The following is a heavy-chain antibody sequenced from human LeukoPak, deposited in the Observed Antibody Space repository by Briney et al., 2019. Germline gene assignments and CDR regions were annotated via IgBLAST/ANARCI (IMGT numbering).Heavy chain of an antibody. D-gene: IGHD5-12*01. CDR3: ARDQRSGYSGYDYYYYYYMDV. Sequence: TPSETLSLTCTVSGGSISSSTYYWGWIRQPPGKGLEWIGSIYYSGSTYYNPSLKSRVTISVDTSKNQFSLKVSSVTAADTAVYYCARDQRSGYSGYDYYYYYYMDVWGKGTTVTVSS. J-gene: IGHJ6*03. CDR2: IYYSGST. CDR1: GGSISSSTYY. V-gene: IGHV4-39*07.